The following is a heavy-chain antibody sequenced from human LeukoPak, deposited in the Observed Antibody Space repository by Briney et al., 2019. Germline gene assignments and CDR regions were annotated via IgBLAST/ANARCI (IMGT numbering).Heavy chain of an antibody. D-gene: IGHD5-18*01. V-gene: IGHV4-38-2*02. Sequence: PSETLSLTCTVSGYSISSGYYWGWIRQPPGKGLEWIGSIYHSGSTYYNPSLKSRVTISVDTSKNQFSLKLSSVTAADTAVYYCARDLGYSCGHFDYWGQGTLVTVSS. J-gene: IGHJ4*02. CDR2: IYHSGST. CDR3: ARDLGYSCGHFDY. CDR1: GYSISSGYY.